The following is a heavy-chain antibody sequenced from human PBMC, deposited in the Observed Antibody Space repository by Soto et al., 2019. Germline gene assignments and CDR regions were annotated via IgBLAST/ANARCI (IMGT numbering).Heavy chain of an antibody. V-gene: IGHV3-23*01. CDR2: ISGSGGTA. J-gene: IGHJ4*02. D-gene: IGHD3-10*01. CDR1: GFTFSSYA. Sequence: VQLLESRGGSVQPGGSLRLSCAASGFTFSSYAMHWVRRPPGKGLEWVSSISGSGGTAYYADSVKGRFSISRDSLVNTLYLQMNSLRAEDTAVYYCAKGRGQKWNFDYWGQGTLVTVSP. CDR3: AKGRGQKWNFDY.